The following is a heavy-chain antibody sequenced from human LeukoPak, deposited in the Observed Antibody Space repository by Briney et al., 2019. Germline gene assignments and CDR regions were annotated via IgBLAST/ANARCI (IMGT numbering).Heavy chain of an antibody. V-gene: IGHV1-2*04. Sequence: ASVKVSCTASGYTFTGYYMHRVRQAPGQGLEWMGWINPNSGGTNYAQKFQGWVTMTRDTSISTAYMELSRLRSADTAVYYCARGKIAAAGTKYYGMDVWGKGTTVTVSS. CDR2: INPNSGGT. CDR3: ARGKIAAAGTKYYGMDV. D-gene: IGHD6-13*01. J-gene: IGHJ6*04. CDR1: GYTFTGYY.